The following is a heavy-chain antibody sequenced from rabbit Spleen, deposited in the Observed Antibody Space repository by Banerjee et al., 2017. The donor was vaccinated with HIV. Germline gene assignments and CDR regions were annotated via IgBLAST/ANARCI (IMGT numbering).Heavy chain of an antibody. CDR1: GFSLSNKYV. D-gene: IGHD1-1*01. V-gene: IGHV1S45*01. J-gene: IGHJ4*01. CDR3: ARDVENGGYDYFNL. CDR2: IKTTTGGT. Sequence: QEQLEESGGDLVKPGASLTLTCTASGFSLSNKYVMCWVRQAPGKGLEWIGCIKTTTGGTYYATWVNGRFTISKASSTTVTLQMTSLTGADTATYFCARDVENGGYDYFNLWGPGTLVTVS.